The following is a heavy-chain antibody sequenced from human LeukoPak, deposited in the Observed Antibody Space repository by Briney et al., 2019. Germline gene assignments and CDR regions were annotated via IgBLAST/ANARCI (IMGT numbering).Heavy chain of an antibody. J-gene: IGHJ3*02. CDR2: IYTSGST. CDR1: GGSISSYY. CDR3: ARERSDYYGSGSDAFDI. D-gene: IGHD3-10*01. V-gene: IGHV4-4*07. Sequence: KTSETQSLTCTVSGGSISSYYWSWIRQPAGKGLEWIGRIYTSGSTNYNPSLKSRVTMSVDTSKNQFSLKLSSVTAADTAVYYCARERSDYYGSGSDAFDIWGQGTMVTVSS.